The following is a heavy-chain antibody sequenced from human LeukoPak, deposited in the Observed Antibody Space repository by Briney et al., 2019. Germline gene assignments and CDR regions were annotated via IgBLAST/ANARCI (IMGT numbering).Heavy chain of an antibody. CDR3: EKAGKWVVVAATRGGYYMDV. D-gene: IGHD2-15*01. CDR2: ISGSGGST. V-gene: IGHV3-23*01. Sequence: PGGSLRLSCAASGFTFSSYAMSWVRQAPGKGLEWVSAISGSGGSTYYADSVKGRFTISRDNSKNTLYLQMNSLRAEDTDVYYCEKAGKWVVVAATRGGYYMDVWGKGTTVTVSS. J-gene: IGHJ6*03. CDR1: GFTFSSYA.